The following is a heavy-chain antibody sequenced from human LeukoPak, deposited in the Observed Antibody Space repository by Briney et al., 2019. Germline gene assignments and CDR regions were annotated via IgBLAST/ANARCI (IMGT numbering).Heavy chain of an antibody. CDR3: ARETDVLLWFGELFDAFDI. CDR2: IYTSGST. Sequence: PSETLSLTCAVYGGSFSGYYWSWIRQPAGKGLEWIGRIYTSGSTNYNPSLKSRVTMSVDTSKNQFSLKLSSVTAADTAVYYCARETDVLLWFGELFDAFDIWGQGTMVTVSS. D-gene: IGHD3-10*01. CDR1: GGSFSGYY. V-gene: IGHV4-4*07. J-gene: IGHJ3*02.